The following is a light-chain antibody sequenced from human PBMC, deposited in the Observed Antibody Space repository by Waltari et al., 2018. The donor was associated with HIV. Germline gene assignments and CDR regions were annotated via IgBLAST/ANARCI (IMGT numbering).Light chain of an antibody. CDR2: SAF. CDR3: HQSYLSPDT. J-gene: IGKJ2*01. CDR1: QSISRY. V-gene: IGKV1-39*01. Sequence: DIQMTQFPSSLSATVGDRVTITCRASQSISRYLSWYQQKPGKAPKLLVDSAFSLQSGVSSRCSGSGSGTVFTLTISRLQPEDSATYYCHQSYLSPDTFGQGTRLEIK.